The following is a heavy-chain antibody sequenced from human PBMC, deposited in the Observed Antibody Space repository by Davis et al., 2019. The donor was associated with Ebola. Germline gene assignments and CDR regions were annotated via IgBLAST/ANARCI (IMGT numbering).Heavy chain of an antibody. V-gene: IGHV4-34*01. CDR2: INHSGST. CDR3: ARGHQRYCSSTSCFLYYYYGMDV. D-gene: IGHD2-2*01. J-gene: IGHJ6*02. CDR1: GGSFSGYY. Sequence: SETLSLTCAVSGGSFSGYYWSWIRQPPGKGLEWIGAINHSGSTNYNPSLNSRVTISVDTSKNQFSLKLSSVTAADTAVYYCARGHQRYCSSTSCFLYYYYGMDVWGQGTTVTVSS.